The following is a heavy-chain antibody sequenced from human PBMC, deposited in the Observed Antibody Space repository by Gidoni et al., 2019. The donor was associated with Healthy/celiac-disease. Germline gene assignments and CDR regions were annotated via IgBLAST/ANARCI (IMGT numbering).Heavy chain of an antibody. V-gene: IGHV1-69*01. Sequence: MGGIIPIFGTANYAQKFQGRVTITADESTSTAYMELSSLRSEDTAVYYCARGNCSSTSCYSTPTAYYFDYWGQGTLVTVSS. CDR3: ARGNCSSTSCYSTPTAYYFDY. D-gene: IGHD2-2*02. J-gene: IGHJ4*02. CDR2: IIPIFGTA.